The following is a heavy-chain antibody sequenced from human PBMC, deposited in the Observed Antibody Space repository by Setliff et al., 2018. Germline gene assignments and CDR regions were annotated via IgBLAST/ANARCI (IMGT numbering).Heavy chain of an antibody. CDR2: IDPSGDT. V-gene: IGHV4-61*09. D-gene: IGHD3-10*01. CDR3: ASSLSSGSYWNSRPFYSDY. J-gene: IGHJ4*02. CDR1: GGSISSGNHY. Sequence: SETLSLTCTVSGGSISSGNHYWTWIRPPTGTRLEWIGHIDPSGDTNYSPSLKSRVTISRDTSKNQLSLELTSVTAADTAVYYGASSLSSGSYWNSRPFYSDYWGQGTLVTVSS.